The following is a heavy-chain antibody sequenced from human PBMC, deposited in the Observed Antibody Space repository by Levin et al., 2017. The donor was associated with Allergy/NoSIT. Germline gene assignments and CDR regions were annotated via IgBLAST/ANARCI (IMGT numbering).Heavy chain of an antibody. CDR1: GYTFTGYH. Sequence: GESLKISCKASGYTFTGYHMHWVRQAPGQGLEWMGWINPNSGGTNYAQKFQGRVTMTRDTSISTAYMELSRLRSDDTAVYYCASGRDDDSSGYWDAFDIWGQGTMVTVSS. J-gene: IGHJ3*02. D-gene: IGHD3-22*01. CDR2: INPNSGGT. CDR3: ASGRDDDSSGYWDAFDI. V-gene: IGHV1-2*02.